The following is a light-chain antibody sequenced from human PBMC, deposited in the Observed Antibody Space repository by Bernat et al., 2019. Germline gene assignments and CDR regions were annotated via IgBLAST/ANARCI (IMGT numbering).Light chain of an antibody. CDR3: LQHNSYPLT. Sequence: DIQMTQSPSSLSASVGDRVTITCRASRDIRNDLDWYQQKPGKAPKRLIYTASSLQSGVPPRFSGSGSGAKFTLTISSLQPEDFATYYCLQHNSYPLTFGGGTKVEIK. J-gene: IGKJ4*01. V-gene: IGKV1-17*01. CDR1: RDIRND. CDR2: TAS.